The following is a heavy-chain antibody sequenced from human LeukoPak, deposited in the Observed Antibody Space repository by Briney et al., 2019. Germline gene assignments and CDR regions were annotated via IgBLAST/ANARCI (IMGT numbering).Heavy chain of an antibody. Sequence: ASVKVSCKASGYTSTNYGITWVRQAPGQGLEWMGWISPYNGNTSYAQIVQGRVTMTTDTSTNTAYMELRNLRSDDTAVYYCARVYCIVARRDPATHWGQGTLVTVSS. CDR3: ARVYCIVARRDPATH. V-gene: IGHV1-18*01. D-gene: IGHD2-15*01. J-gene: IGHJ4*02. CDR1: GYTSTNYG. CDR2: ISPYNGNT.